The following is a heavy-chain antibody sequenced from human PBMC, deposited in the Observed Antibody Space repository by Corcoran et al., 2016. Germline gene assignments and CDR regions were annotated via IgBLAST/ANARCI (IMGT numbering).Heavy chain of an antibody. CDR1: GGSISSSSYY. J-gene: IGHJ3*02. CDR2: IYYSGST. D-gene: IGHD2-15*01. Sequence: QLQLQESGPGLVKPSETLSLTCTVSGGSISSSSYYWGWIRQPPGKGLEWIGSIYYSGSTYYNPSLKSRVTISVDTSKNQFSLKLSSVTAADTAVYYGASGGKPTRGAFDIWGQGTMVTVSS. V-gene: IGHV4-39*07. CDR3: ASGGKPTRGAFDI.